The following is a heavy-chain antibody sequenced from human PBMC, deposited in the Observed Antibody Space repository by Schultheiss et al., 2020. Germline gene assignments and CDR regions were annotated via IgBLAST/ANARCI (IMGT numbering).Heavy chain of an antibody. Sequence: GESLRLSCAASGFTFSSYWMHWVRQAPGKGLVWVSRINSDGSSTSYADSVKGRFTISRDNSKNTLYLQMNSLRAEDTAVYYCARDRAARGYYYGMDVWGKGATVTGSS. CDR1: GFTFSSYW. CDR2: INSDGSST. V-gene: IGHV3-74*01. J-gene: IGHJ6*04. CDR3: ARDRAARGYYYGMDV. D-gene: IGHD6-6*01.